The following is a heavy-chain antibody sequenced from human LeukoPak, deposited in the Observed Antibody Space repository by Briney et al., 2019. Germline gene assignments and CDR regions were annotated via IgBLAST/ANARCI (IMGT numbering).Heavy chain of an antibody. V-gene: IGHV1-2*02. J-gene: IGHJ6*03. CDR3: ARDHMVRGVMFLYYYYMDV. D-gene: IGHD3-10*01. CDR2: INPNSGGT. Sequence: GASVKVSCKASGYTFTGYYMHWVRQAPGQGLEWMGWINPNSGGTNYAQKFQGRVTMTRDTSISTAYMELSRLRSDDTAVYYCARDHMVRGVMFLYYYYMDVWGKGTTVTVSS. CDR1: GYTFTGYY.